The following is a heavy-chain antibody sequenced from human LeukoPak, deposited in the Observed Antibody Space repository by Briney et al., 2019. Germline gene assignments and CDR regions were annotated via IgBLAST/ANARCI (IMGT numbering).Heavy chain of an antibody. CDR2: IYHSGST. CDR1: GYSISNNYY. V-gene: IGHV4-38-2*02. D-gene: IGHD6-19*01. Sequence: SETLSLTCTVSGYSISNNYYWGWIRQPPGKGLEWIGSIYHSGSTYYNPSLKSRVTISLDTSKNQLSLRLSSVAAADAAVYYCASSVGGRNFDYWGQGTLITISS. CDR3: ASSVGGRNFDY. J-gene: IGHJ4*02.